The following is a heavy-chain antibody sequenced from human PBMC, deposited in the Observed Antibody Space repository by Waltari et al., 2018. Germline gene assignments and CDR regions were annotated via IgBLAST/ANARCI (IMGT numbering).Heavy chain of an antibody. J-gene: IGHJ4*02. D-gene: IGHD6-19*01. Sequence: QVQLQESGPGLVKPSQTLSLTCTVSGGSISSGSYYWSWIRQPAGKGLEWIGRIFTSVSTSYNPSLNSRSTISVYTSKNQFSLKLSSVTAADTAVYYCAMDKSGYSSGFYYFDYWGQGTLVTVSS. CDR1: GGSISSGSYY. V-gene: IGHV4-61*02. CDR2: IFTSVST. CDR3: AMDKSGYSSGFYYFDY.